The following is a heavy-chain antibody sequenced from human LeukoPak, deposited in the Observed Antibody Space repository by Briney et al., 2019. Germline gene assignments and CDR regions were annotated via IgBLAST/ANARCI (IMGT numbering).Heavy chain of an antibody. J-gene: IGHJ4*02. D-gene: IGHD6-19*01. CDR1: GFIFSSYA. CDR2: ISGSGGST. CDR3: AKGLVAGPGTYFDY. Sequence: GGSLRLSCAGSGFIFSSYAMSWVRQAPGKGLEWVSSISGSGGSTYYADSVKGRFTISRDNSKKTLYLQMNSLRAEDTAVYYCAKGLVAGPGTYFDYWGQGTLVTVSS. V-gene: IGHV3-23*01.